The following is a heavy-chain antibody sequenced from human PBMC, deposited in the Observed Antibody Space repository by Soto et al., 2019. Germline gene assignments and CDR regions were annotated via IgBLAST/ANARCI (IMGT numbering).Heavy chain of an antibody. V-gene: IGHV4-30-4*01. D-gene: IGHD4-17*01. Sequence: LSLTCTVSGGSISSGDYYWSWIRQPPGKGLEWIGYIYYSGSTYYNPSPKSRVTISVDTSKNQFSLKLSSVTAADTAVYYCARDYGDSEINWFDPWGQGTLVTVSS. CDR2: IYYSGST. J-gene: IGHJ5*02. CDR3: ARDYGDSEINWFDP. CDR1: GGSISSGDYY.